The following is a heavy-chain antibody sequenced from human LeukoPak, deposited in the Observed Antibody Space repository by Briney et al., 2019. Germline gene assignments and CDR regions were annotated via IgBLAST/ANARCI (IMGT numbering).Heavy chain of an antibody. CDR1: GYTFTSYG. D-gene: IGHD6-13*01. V-gene: IGHV1-18*01. CDR2: ISAYNGNT. J-gene: IGHJ5*02. Sequence: AASVTVSCKASGYTFTSYGISWVRQAPGQGLEWMGWISAYNGNTNYAQKLQGRVTMTTDTSTSTAYMELRSLRSDDTAVYYCARVAAAAGTVLWFDPWGQGTLVTVSS. CDR3: ARVAAAAGTVLWFDP.